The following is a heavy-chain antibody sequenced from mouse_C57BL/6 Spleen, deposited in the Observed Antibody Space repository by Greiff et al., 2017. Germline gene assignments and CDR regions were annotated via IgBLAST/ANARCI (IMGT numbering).Heavy chain of an antibody. V-gene: IGHV1-59*01. D-gene: IGHD2-4*01. J-gene: IGHJ1*03. Sequence: QVQLQQPGAELVRPGTSVKLSCKASGYTFTSYWMHWVKQRPGQGLEWIGVIDPSDSYTNYNQKFKGKATLTVDTSSSTAYMQLSSLTSEDSAVXYCARPYYDYAADVWGTGTTVTVSS. CDR1: GYTFTSYW. CDR3: ARPYYDYAADV. CDR2: IDPSDSYT.